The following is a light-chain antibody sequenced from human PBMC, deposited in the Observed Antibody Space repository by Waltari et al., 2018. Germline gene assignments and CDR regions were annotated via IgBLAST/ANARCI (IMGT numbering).Light chain of an antibody. Sequence: QSVLTQPPSVSAAPGQRVTISCSGSSSDIGDNYVSWYQQVPGTATKLLVYEDENGRSEIPDRFSASKSGTSATLAITGLQTGDEADYYCATWDSSLRAEVFGGGTKLTVL. J-gene: IGLJ3*02. CDR2: EDE. CDR3: ATWDSSLRAEV. CDR1: SSDIGDNY. V-gene: IGLV1-51*02.